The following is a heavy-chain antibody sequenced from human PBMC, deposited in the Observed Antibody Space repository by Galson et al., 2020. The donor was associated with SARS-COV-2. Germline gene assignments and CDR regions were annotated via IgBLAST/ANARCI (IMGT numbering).Heavy chain of an antibody. Sequence: ETSETLSPTCSVPDGPISSYYWSWIRQPPGKGLEWIGYITYSGSTNYNPSLRSRVTISVDMSKNQFSLKLSPVTAADTAVYYCARDPAPLYGDNYYYGMDVWGRGTTVTVSS. CDR3: ARDPAPLYGDNYYYGMDV. D-gene: IGHD4-17*01. V-gene: IGHV4-59*01. J-gene: IGHJ6*02. CDR2: ITYSGST. CDR1: DGPISSYY.